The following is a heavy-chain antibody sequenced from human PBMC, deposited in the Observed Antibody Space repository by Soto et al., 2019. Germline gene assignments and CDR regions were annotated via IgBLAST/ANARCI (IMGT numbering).Heavy chain of an antibody. D-gene: IGHD2-21*01. J-gene: IGHJ4*02. CDR2: ISYEGSIR. Sequence: GGSVRISCVASGFDFSIHGMHWVRKPPGAGLEWVAIISYEGSIRNYAESVRDRFTISRDNSKNILYLHMTSLRPEDSGVYYCARRAYTISGESYWGQGTPVTVSS. CDR1: GFDFSIHG. CDR3: ARRAYTISGESY. V-gene: IGHV3-30-3*01.